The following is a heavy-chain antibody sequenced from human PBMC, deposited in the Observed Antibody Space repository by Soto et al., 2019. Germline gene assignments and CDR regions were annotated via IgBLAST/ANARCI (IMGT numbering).Heavy chain of an antibody. CDR2: INHSGST. D-gene: IGHD4-17*01. V-gene: IGHV4-34*01. J-gene: IGHJ3*02. CDR3: ARGAHDYGDYGESWGGDAFDI. CDR1: GGSFSGYY. Sequence: SETLSLTCAVYGGSFSGYYWSWIRQPPGKGLEWIGEINHSGSTNYNPSLKSRVTISVDTSKNQFSLKLSSVTAADTAWYYCARGAHDYGDYGESWGGDAFDIWGQGTMVTVSS.